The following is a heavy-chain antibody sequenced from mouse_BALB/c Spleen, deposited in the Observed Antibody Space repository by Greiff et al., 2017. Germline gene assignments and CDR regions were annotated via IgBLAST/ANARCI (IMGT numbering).Heavy chain of an antibody. Sequence: VQLKESGAELARPGASVKLSCKASGYTFTSYWMQWVKQRPGQGLEWIGAIYPGDGDTRYTQKFKGKATLTADKSSSTAYMQLSSLASEDSAVYYCARCVQYYAMDYWGQGTSVTVSS. CDR3: ARCVQYYAMDY. J-gene: IGHJ4*01. CDR1: GYTFTSYW. CDR2: IYPGDGDT. V-gene: IGHV1-87*01.